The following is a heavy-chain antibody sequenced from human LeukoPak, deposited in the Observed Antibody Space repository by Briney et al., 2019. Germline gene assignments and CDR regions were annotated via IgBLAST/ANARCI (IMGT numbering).Heavy chain of an antibody. D-gene: IGHD2-15*01. J-gene: IGHJ5*02. CDR1: GGSFSGYY. V-gene: IGHV4-34*01. Sequence: PSETLSLTCAVYGGSFSGYYWSWIRQPPGKGLEWIGEINHSGSTNYNPSLKSRVTISVDTSKNQFSLKLSSVTAADTAVYYCARFRLDVVVVAATRGGRNWFDPWGQGTLVTVSS. CDR3: ARFRLDVVVVAATRGGRNWFDP. CDR2: INHSGST.